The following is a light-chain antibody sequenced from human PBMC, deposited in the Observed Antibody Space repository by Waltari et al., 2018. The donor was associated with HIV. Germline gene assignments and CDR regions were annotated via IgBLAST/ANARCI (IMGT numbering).Light chain of an antibody. CDR3: QQYGASRWT. CDR2: GAF. CDR1: QNTSGNY. Sequence: IVLTQSPGTLSLSPGERATLSCRASQNTSGNYLVWYQQKLGQAPRLLMFGAFNRPTGIPDRFSASGSGTDFTLTINRLEPDDFAVYYCQQYGASRWTFGQGTQLEIK. J-gene: IGKJ1*01. V-gene: IGKV3-20*01.